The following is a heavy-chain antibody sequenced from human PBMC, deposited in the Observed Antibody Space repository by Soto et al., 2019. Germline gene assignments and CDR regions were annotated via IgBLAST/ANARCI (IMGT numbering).Heavy chain of an antibody. D-gene: IGHD6-13*01. Sequence: EVQLLESGGGLVQPGGSLRLSCAASGFTFSSYAMRWVRQAPGKGLEWVSAVSGSGGSTYYADSVKGRFTISRDNSKNTLYLQMDSLRAEDTAVYYCARRGPGTYFDYWGQGTLVTVSS. V-gene: IGHV3-23*01. CDR2: VSGSGGST. J-gene: IGHJ4*02. CDR3: ARRGPGTYFDY. CDR1: GFTFSSYA.